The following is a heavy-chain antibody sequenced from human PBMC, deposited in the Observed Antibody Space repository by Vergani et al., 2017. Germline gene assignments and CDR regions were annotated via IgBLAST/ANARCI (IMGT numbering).Heavy chain of an antibody. D-gene: IGHD5-24*01. CDR2: ISGSGGST. CDR1: GFTFSSYA. V-gene: IGHV3-23*01. J-gene: IGHJ4*02. CDR3: AKDVRDGYKEYYFDY. Sequence: EVQLLESGGGLVQPGGSLRLSCAASGFTFSSYAMSWVRQAPGKGLEWVSAISGSGGSTYYADSVKGQFTSSRDNSKNALYLEMNSLRAEDTAVYYCAKDVRDGYKEYYFDYWGQGTLVTVSS.